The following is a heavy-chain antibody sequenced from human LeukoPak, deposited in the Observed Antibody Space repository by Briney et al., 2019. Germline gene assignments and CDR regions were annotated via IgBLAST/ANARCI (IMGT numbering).Heavy chain of an antibody. J-gene: IGHJ5*02. CDR2: IYYSWST. CDR1: GGSITSSSYYWDY. Sequence: SETLSLTCTVSGGSITSSSYYWDYWGWLRQLPGKGLEWIGSIYYSWSTHYSPSLKSRLTISVDTSKNQFSLKLTSVTAADTALYYCARNQTVTKGGIRHNWFDPWGQGTLVTVSS. D-gene: IGHD4-17*01. CDR3: ARNQTVTKGGIRHNWFDP. V-gene: IGHV4-39*01.